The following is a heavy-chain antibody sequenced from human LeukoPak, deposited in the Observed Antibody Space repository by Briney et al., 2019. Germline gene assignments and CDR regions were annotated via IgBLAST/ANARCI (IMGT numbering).Heavy chain of an antibody. CDR2: IYYSGST. CDR1: GGSISTYY. J-gene: IGHJ4*02. V-gene: IGHV4-59*08. Sequence: SETLSLTCTVSGGSISTYYWSWIRQPPGRGLEWIGYIYYSGSTNYNSSLKSRVNISVDTSKNQYSLKLSSVTAADTAVYYCARCGYNWGAFDYWGQGTLVTVSS. CDR3: ARCGYNWGAFDY. D-gene: IGHD5-24*01.